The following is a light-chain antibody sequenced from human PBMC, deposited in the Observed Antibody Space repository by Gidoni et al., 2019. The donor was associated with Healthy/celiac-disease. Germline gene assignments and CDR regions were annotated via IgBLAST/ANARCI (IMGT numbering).Light chain of an antibody. CDR3: QQSST. Sequence: AIQLTQSPSSLSASVGDRVTITCRASQGISSALAWYQQKPEKAPKLLIYDASSLESGVPSRFSGSGSGTDFTLTISSLQPEDFATYYCQQSSTFGQGTKLEIK. CDR1: QGISSA. J-gene: IGKJ2*01. V-gene: IGKV1-13*02. CDR2: DAS.